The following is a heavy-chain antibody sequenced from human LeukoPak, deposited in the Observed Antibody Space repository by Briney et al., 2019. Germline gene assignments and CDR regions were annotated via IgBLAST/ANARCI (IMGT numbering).Heavy chain of an antibody. J-gene: IGHJ4*02. CDR3: ARVDGSGLDY. CDR1: GYTFTGYY. CDR2: IYTYSGDT. Sequence: ASVKVSCKASGYTFTGYYIHWVRQAPGQGLEWMGWIYTYSGDTNYAQNFQGRLTMTRDTSTSTAYMELSSLKSDGTAVYDCARVDGSGLDYWGQGNLLTVSS. D-gene: IGHD3-10*01. V-gene: IGHV1-2*02.